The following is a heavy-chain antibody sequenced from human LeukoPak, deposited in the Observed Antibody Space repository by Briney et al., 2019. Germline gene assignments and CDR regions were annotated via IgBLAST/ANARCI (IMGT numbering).Heavy chain of an antibody. Sequence: GGSLRLSSAASGFTFTSYTMSWIRQAPGKGLEWVSAISGGGEDTYYPDSVKGRFTISRDNSKNTLYLQMSSLRAEDTAIYYCAKPRAMTTGVGRYFDLWGRGTLVTVSS. V-gene: IGHV3-23*01. D-gene: IGHD1-1*01. CDR3: AKPRAMTTGVGRYFDL. CDR2: ISGGGEDT. J-gene: IGHJ2*01. CDR1: GFTFTSYT.